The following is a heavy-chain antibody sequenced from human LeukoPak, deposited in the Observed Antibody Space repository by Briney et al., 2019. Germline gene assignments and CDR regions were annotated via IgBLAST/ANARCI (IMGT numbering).Heavy chain of an antibody. V-gene: IGHV3-64D*06. CDR2: ISSNGDNT. Sequence: GGSLRLSCSASGFPFNTYAIHWVRQAPGKGLEYVAGISSNGDNTDFADSTKGRFTISRDNSKSTLFLQMNSLRAEDTAVYFCTRDSALLGVAFDLWGQGTVVTVSS. CDR1: GFPFNTYA. J-gene: IGHJ3*01. CDR3: TRDSALLGVAFDL. D-gene: IGHD2-15*01.